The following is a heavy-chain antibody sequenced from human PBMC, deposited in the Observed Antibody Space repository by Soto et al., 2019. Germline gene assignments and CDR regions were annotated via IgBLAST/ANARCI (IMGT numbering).Heavy chain of an antibody. CDR1: GFTFSSYA. D-gene: IGHD6-13*01. V-gene: IGHV3-23*01. CDR3: AKQPGGIAAAGKSHYYFDY. Sequence: EVQLLESGGGLVQPGGSLRLSCAASGFTFSSYAMSWVRQAPGKGLEWVSAISGSGGSTYYADFVKGRFTISRNNDKNTLYLQMNSLRAEDTAVYYCAKQPGGIAAAGKSHYYFDYWGQGTLVTVSA. J-gene: IGHJ4*02. CDR2: ISGSGGST.